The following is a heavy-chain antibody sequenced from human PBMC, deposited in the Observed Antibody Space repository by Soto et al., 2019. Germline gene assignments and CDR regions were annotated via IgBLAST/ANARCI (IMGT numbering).Heavy chain of an antibody. J-gene: IGHJ6*02. CDR1: GFTFSSYA. V-gene: IGHV3-30-3*01. CDR2: ISYDGSNK. D-gene: IGHD2-2*01. Sequence: SLRLSCAASGFTFSSYAMHWVRQAPGKGLEWVAVISYDGSNKYYADSVKGRFTISRDNSKNTLYLQMNSLRAEDTAVYYCARELRGCSSTSCYPLMDVWGQGTTVTVSS. CDR3: ARELRGCSSTSCYPLMDV.